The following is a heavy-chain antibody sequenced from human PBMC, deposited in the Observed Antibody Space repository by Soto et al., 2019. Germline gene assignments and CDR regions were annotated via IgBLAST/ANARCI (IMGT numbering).Heavy chain of an antibody. CDR2: MNPNSGNT. J-gene: IGHJ6*02. Sequence: PVKVECKASGYTCTSYDINYVRQATGQGLEWMGWMNPNSGNTGYAQKFQGRVTMTRNTSISTAYMELSSLRSEDTAVYYCAVAYYYDSSGYPTLYYYYGMDVWGQGTTVTVSS. D-gene: IGHD3-22*01. CDR3: AVAYYYDSSGYPTLYYYYGMDV. CDR1: GYTCTSYD. V-gene: IGHV1-8*01.